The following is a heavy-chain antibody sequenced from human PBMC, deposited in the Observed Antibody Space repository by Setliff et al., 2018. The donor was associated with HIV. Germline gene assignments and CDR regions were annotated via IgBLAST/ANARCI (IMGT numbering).Heavy chain of an antibody. J-gene: IGHJ2*01. Sequence: SETLSLTCTVSGDSIGDYYWNWIRQPAGKGLEWIGRVYASAYSNYNPSLKSRVTMSEDTSKNQFSLKLRSVTAVDTAVYYCARSALWFGEADWYFDLWVPETLLVTVSS. V-gene: IGHV4-4*07. CDR2: VYASAYS. CDR1: GDSIGDYY. CDR3: ARSALWFGEADWYFDL. D-gene: IGHD3-10*01.